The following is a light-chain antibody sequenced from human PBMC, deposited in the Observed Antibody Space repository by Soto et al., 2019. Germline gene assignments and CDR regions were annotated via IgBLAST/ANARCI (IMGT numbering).Light chain of an antibody. CDR1: QGISNY. CDR3: QKYNSAPWT. J-gene: IGKJ1*01. V-gene: IGKV1-27*01. CDR2: AAS. Sequence: DIQMTQSPSSLSASVGDRVTITCRASQGISNYLAWYQQKPGKVAQLLIYAASTLQSGGPPRFSGSGSGTDFTPPISSLLPEDDVTYYCQKYNSAPWTFGQGTKVEIK.